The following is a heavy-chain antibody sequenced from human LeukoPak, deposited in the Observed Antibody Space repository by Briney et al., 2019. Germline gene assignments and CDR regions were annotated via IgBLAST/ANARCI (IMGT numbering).Heavy chain of an antibody. V-gene: IGHV4-39*07. CDR2: INHSGST. CDR3: ARAGYHRITMVRGVIMRGHRLDY. J-gene: IGHJ4*02. Sequence: PSETLSLTCTVSGGSISSGGYYWSWIRQPPGKGLEWIGEINHSGSTNYNPSLKSRVTISVDTSKNQFSLKLSSVTAADTAVYYCARAGYHRITMVRGVIMRGHRLDYWGQGTLVTVSS. D-gene: IGHD3-10*01. CDR1: GGSISSGGYY.